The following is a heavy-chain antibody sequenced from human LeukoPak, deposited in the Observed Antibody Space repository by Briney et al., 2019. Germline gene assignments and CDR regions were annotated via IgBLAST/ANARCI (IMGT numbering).Heavy chain of an antibody. CDR2: IIGSGDRT. V-gene: IGHV3-23*01. D-gene: IGHD3-16*01. CDR1: GFTFRNYV. J-gene: IGHJ4*02. Sequence: GGSLRLSCAASGFTFRNYVMSWVRQAPGKGLEWVSSIIGSGDRTYYADSVRGRFTISRDNSKNTVYLQMNSLRAEDTAVYYCAKRGPAGDGKSPGYFEYWGQGTLVTVSS. CDR3: AKRGPAGDGKSPGYFEY.